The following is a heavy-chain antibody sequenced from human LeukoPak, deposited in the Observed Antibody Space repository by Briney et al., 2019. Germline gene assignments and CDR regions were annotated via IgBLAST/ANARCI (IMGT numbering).Heavy chain of an antibody. CDR2: INHSGST. CDR1: GGSFSGYY. CDR3: ARQGDFYSSSWRVPGDYYMDV. J-gene: IGHJ6*03. D-gene: IGHD6-13*01. Sequence: ASETLSLTCAVYGGSFSGYYWSWIRQPPGKGLEWIGEINHSGSTNYNPSLKSRVTISVDTSKNQFSLKLSSVTAADTAVYYCARQGDFYSSSWRVPGDYYMDVWGKGTTVTISS. V-gene: IGHV4-34*01.